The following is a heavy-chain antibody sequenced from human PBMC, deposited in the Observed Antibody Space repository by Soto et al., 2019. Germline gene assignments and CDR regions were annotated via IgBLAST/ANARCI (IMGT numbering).Heavy chain of an antibody. CDR2: VIPIFGTA. V-gene: IGHV1-69*13. CDR3: SRLRFLACFRNPNYHSGMAV. D-gene: IGHD3-3*01. Sequence: ASVKVSCKASGGTFSSYAISWVRQAPGQGLEWMGGVIPIFGTANYAQKFQGRVTITADASTSTAYMELSSLSSEDTAGYYCSRLRFLACFRNPNYHSGMAVWGKGPTFPVSS. J-gene: IGHJ6*04. CDR1: GGTFSSYA.